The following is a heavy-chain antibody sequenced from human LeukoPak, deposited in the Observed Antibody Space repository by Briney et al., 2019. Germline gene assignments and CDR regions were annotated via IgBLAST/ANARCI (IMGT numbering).Heavy chain of an antibody. CDR1: VYTVTGYY. CDR3: ATFGTYRPF. D-gene: IGHD6-13*01. J-gene: IGHJ1*01. V-gene: IGHV1-2*02. CDR2: IYPNTGGT. Sequence: GASVRVSCKTSVYTVTGYYRHWMRQAPGQGLEWMGWIYPNTGGTKYAQNLQGRVSMTTGTSITTAYMELSRLSSDDTAVYYCATFGTYRPFWGQGTLVPVSS.